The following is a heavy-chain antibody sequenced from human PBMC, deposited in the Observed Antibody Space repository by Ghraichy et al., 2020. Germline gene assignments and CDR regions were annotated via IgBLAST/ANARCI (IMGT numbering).Heavy chain of an antibody. CDR2: IYYSGST. V-gene: IGHV4-31*03. Sequence: SETLSLTCTVSGGSISSGGYYWSWIRQHPGKGLEWIGYIYYSGSTYYNPSLKSRVTISVDTSKNQFSLKLSSVTAADTAVYYCARATVDIVATITSATRADDAFDIWGQGTMVTVSS. CDR1: GGSISSGGYY. D-gene: IGHD5-12*01. J-gene: IGHJ3*02. CDR3: ARATVDIVATITSATRADDAFDI.